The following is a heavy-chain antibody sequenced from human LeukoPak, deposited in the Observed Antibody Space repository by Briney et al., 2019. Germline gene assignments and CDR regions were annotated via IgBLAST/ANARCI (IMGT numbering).Heavy chain of an antibody. CDR3: AREAAAAGRGDY. Sequence: SETLSLTCAVYVGAFSGYYWSWIRQPPGKGLEWIGEINHSGSTNYNPSLKSRVTISVDTSKNQFSLKLSSVTAADTAVYYCAREAAAAGRGDYWGQGTLVTVSS. J-gene: IGHJ4*02. CDR1: VGAFSGYY. CDR2: INHSGST. D-gene: IGHD6-13*01. V-gene: IGHV4-34*01.